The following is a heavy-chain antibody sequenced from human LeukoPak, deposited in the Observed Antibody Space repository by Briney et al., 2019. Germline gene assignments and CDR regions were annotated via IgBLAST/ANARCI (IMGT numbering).Heavy chain of an antibody. CDR1: GFTFSNAW. CDR2: IKSKTDGGTT. V-gene: IGHV3-15*01. J-gene: IGHJ4*02. D-gene: IGHD5-18*01. Sequence: GGSLRLSCAASGFTFSNAWMSWVRQAPGKGLEWVGRIKSKTDGGTTDYAAPVKGRFTISRDDSKNTLYLQMNSLKTEDTAVYYCTTSWVRGYSYGYDDSFDYWGQGTLVSVSS. CDR3: TTSWVRGYSYGYDDSFDY.